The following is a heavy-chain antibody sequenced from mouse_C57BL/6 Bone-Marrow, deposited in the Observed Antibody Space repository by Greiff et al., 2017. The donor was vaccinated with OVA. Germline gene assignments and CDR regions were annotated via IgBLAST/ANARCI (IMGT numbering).Heavy chain of an antibody. CDR1: GYTFTDYE. Sequence: QVQLQQSGAELVRPGASVTLSCKASGYTFTDYEMHWVKQTPVHGLEWIGAIDPETGGTAYNQKFKGKAILTADKSSSTAYMELRSLTSEDSAVYYCTRWTGPLYAMDYWGQGTSVTVSS. CDR2: IDPETGGT. D-gene: IGHD4-1*01. J-gene: IGHJ4*01. CDR3: TRWTGPLYAMDY. V-gene: IGHV1-15*01.